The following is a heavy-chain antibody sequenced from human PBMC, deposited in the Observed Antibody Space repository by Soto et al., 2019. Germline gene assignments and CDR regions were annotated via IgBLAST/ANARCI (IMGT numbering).Heavy chain of an antibody. CDR2: ISGRGGST. J-gene: IGHJ4*02. Sequence: EVQLLESGGGLVQPGGSLRLSCAASGFTFSSYAMSWVRQAPGEGLEWVSAISGRGGSTYYADSVKGRFTISRDNSKNTLYLQMNSLRAEDTAVYYCAKLGGIAAAVTLFDYWGQGTLVTVSS. V-gene: IGHV3-23*01. D-gene: IGHD6-13*01. CDR1: GFTFSSYA. CDR3: AKLGGIAAAVTLFDY.